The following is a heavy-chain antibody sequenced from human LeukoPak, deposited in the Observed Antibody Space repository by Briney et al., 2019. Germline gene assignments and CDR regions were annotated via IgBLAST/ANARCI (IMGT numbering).Heavy chain of an antibody. D-gene: IGHD3-9*01. J-gene: IGHJ3*02. CDR2: IYYSGST. Sequence: PSETLSLTCTVSGGSISSYYWSWIRQPPGKGLEWIGYIYYSGSTNYNPSLKSRVTISVDTSKNQFSLKLSSVTAADTAVYYCARLEGEYYDMLTGYYFLWAFDIWGQGTMVTVSS. CDR3: ARLEGEYYDMLTGYYFLWAFDI. V-gene: IGHV4-59*08. CDR1: GGSISSYY.